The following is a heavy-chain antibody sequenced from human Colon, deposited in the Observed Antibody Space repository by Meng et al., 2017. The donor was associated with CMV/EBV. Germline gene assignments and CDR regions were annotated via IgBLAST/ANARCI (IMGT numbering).Heavy chain of an antibody. CDR2: IYAVGTP. Sequence: GGSLRLSCSASGFPIVSHCMAWVRQAPGKGLQWVSLIYAVGTPYHADSVKGRFTISRDNDRNIIDLQMSSLTADDTAIYYCVTGTTGYFDLWGQGTLVTVSS. D-gene: IGHD1-7*01. CDR3: VTGTTGYFDL. CDR1: GFPIVSHC. J-gene: IGHJ4*02. V-gene: IGHV3-53*01.